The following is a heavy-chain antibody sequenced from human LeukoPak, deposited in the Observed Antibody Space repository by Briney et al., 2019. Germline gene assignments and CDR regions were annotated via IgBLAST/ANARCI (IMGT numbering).Heavy chain of an antibody. D-gene: IGHD2-15*01. J-gene: IGHJ6*02. CDR3: ARGTHCSGGSCYSANYYYYGMDV. V-gene: IGHV3-30*19. CDR2: ISYDGSNK. CDR1: GFSFSSYG. Sequence: GGSLRLSCAASGFSFSSYGMHWVRQAPGKGLEWVAVISYDGSNKYYADSVKGRFTISRDNSKNTLYLQMNSLRAEDTAVYYCARGTHCSGGSCYSANYYYYGMDVWGQGTTVTVSS.